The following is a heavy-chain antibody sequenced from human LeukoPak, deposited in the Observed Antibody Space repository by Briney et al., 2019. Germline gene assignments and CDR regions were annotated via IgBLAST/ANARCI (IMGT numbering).Heavy chain of an antibody. J-gene: IGHJ4*02. V-gene: IGHV3-33*06. CDR3: AKAAKKYYFDY. CDR1: GFDFSRYG. CDR2: IWYDGGNK. Sequence: GGSLRLSCSASGFDFSRYGMHWVRQAPGKGLEWVAVIWYDGGNKYYADSVKGRFTISRDNSKNTLSLQMNSLRAEDTAVYYCAKAAKKYYFDYWGQGTLVTVSS.